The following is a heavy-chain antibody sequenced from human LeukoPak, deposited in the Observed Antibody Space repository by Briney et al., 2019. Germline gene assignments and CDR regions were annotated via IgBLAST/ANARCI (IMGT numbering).Heavy chain of an antibody. CDR2: VYHSGST. CDR1: GYSISSGYH. CDR3: VRISSTVTYDY. D-gene: IGHD4-17*01. V-gene: IGHV4-38-2*02. J-gene: IGHJ4*02. Sequence: PSETLSLTCTVSGYSISSGYHWGWIRQPPEKGLEWIGSVYHSGSTYYNPSLKSRVTISVDTSKSQFSLKLSSVTAADTAVYYCVRISSTVTYDYWGQGILVTVSS.